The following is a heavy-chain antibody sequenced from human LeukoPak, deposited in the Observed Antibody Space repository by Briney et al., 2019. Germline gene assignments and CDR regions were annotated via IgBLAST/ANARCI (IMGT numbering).Heavy chain of an antibody. CDR1: GGSISSSSYY. Sequence: PSETLSLTCTVSGGSISSSSYYWGWIRQPPGMGLEWIGSIYYSGSTYYNPSLKSRVTISVDTSKNQFSLKLSSVTAADTAVYYCARDCSGGSCYFDFDYWGQGTLVTVSS. J-gene: IGHJ4*02. D-gene: IGHD2-15*01. CDR2: IYYSGST. CDR3: ARDCSGGSCYFDFDY. V-gene: IGHV4-39*07.